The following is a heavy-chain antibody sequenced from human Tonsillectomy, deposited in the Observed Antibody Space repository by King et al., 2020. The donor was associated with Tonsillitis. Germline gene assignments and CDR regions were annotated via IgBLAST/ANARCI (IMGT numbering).Heavy chain of an antibody. Sequence: QLVQSGAEVKKPGASVKVSCKASGYTFTSYGISWVRQAPGQGLEWMGWISAYNGNTNYAQKLQGRVTMTTDTSTSTAYMELKSLRSDDTAVYYCARLCSGGSCYSRNLDYWGQGTLVTVSS. V-gene: IGHV1-18*04. CDR1: GYTFTSYG. CDR3: ARLCSGGSCYSRNLDY. CDR2: ISAYNGNT. J-gene: IGHJ4*02. D-gene: IGHD2-15*01.